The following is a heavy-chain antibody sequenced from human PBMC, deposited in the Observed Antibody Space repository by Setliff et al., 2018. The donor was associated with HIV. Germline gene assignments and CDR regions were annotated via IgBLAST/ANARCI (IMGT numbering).Heavy chain of an antibody. CDR2: ISAYNGNT. J-gene: IGHJ6*02. V-gene: IGHV1-18*01. CDR1: GYTFTSYG. CDR3: ARLGSGWSDSYYYAMDV. Sequence: ASVKVSCKASGYTFTSYGISWVRQAPGQGLEWMGWISAYNGNTNYAQKLQGRVTMTTDTSTSTAYMELRSLRFDDTAVYFCARLGSGWSDSYYYAMDVWGQGTTVTVSS. D-gene: IGHD6-19*01.